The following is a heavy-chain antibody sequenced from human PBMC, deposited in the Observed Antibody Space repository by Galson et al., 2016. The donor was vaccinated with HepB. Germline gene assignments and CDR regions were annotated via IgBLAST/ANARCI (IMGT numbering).Heavy chain of an antibody. J-gene: IGHJ3*02. CDR1: GYTLTAYH. Sequence: SVKLSCKASGYTLTAYHMHWVRQAPGQGREWMGWIHPNCAKNYAREFQGRVTMTRGTSISTSYMELRSLKSDDTAMYYCARDQASLPPYSGAFDIWGQGTMVTVSP. CDR3: ARDQASLPPYSGAFDI. D-gene: IGHD2-15*01. V-gene: IGHV1-2*02. CDR2: IHPNCAK.